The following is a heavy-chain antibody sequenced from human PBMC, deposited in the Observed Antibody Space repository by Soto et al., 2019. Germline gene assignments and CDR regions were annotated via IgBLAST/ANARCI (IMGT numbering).Heavy chain of an antibody. CDR3: ARAGGHYDFWSGSGAFDI. D-gene: IGHD3-3*01. CDR1: GGAISSYY. V-gene: IGHV4-59*01. Sequence: ETLSITCTGSGGAISSYYWSWIRQPPGKGLEWIGYIYYSGSTNYNPSLKSRVTISVDTSKNQFSLKLSSVTAADTAVYYCARAGGHYDFWSGSGAFDIWGQGTMVTVSS. CDR2: IYYSGST. J-gene: IGHJ3*02.